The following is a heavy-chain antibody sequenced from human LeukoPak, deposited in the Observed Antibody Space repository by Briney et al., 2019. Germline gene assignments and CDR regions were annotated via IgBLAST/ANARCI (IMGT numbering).Heavy chain of an antibody. CDR3: ATPPVFSSEYYFDY. Sequence: ASVKVSCKASGYTFSTYDINWVRQAAGQGLQWMGWINPKSGNTYYAEDFQGRVTMSRNTSTNTAYMELSSLRSEDTATYYCATPPVFSSEYYFDYWGQGTLVAVSS. D-gene: IGHD6-19*01. V-gene: IGHV1-8*01. CDR1: GYTFSTYD. J-gene: IGHJ4*02. CDR2: INPKSGNT.